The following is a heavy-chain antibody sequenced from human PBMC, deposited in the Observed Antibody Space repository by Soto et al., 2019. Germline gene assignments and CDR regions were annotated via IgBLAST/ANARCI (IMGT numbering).Heavy chain of an antibody. D-gene: IGHD6-19*01. Sequence: QVQLVESGGGVVPPGRPLRLSCAASGFTFNNYGMHWVRQAPGKGLEWVAVILYDGSKKYYADSVKGRFTISRDNAKNTVYLQLNSLRAEDTALYYCARADVWLVHTYSDLWGRGTLVTV. V-gene: IGHV3-33*01. CDR3: ARADVWLVHTYSDL. CDR1: GFTFNNYG. J-gene: IGHJ2*01. CDR2: ILYDGSKK.